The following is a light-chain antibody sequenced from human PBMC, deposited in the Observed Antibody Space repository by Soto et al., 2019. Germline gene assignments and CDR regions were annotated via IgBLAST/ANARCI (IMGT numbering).Light chain of an antibody. CDR1: QSVSSSY. CDR2: DAS. CDR3: QQYGSSRIT. Sequence: EIVLTQSPATLSLSPGERATLSCGASQSVSSSYLAWYQQKPGLAPRLLIYDASSRATGIPDRFSGSGSGTDVTLTISRLEPEDFAVSYGQQYGSSRITFGQGTRLEIK. J-gene: IGKJ5*01. V-gene: IGKV3D-20*01.